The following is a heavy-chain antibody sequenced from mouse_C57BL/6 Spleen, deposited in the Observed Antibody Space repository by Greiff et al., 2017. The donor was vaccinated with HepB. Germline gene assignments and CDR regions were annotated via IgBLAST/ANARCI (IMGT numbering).Heavy chain of an antibody. CDR2: IDPSDSYT. V-gene: IGHV1-69*01. CDR3: AKGYGNYEDYYAMDY. D-gene: IGHD2-1*01. J-gene: IGHJ4*01. CDR1: GYTFTSYW. Sequence: VQLQQPGAELVMPGASVKLSCKASGYTFTSYWMHWVKQRPGQGLEWIGEIDPSDSYTNYNQKFKGKSTLTVDKSSSTAYMQLSSLTSEDSAVYYCAKGYGNYEDYYAMDYWGQGTSVTVSS.